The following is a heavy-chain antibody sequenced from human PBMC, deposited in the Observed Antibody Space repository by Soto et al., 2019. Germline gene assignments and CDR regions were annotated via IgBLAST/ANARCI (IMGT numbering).Heavy chain of an antibody. CDR3: ARADIVVVVAATPWAFDI. Sequence: SETLSLTCTVSGGSISSYYWSWIRQPPGKGLEWIGYIYYSGSTNYNPSLKSRVTISVDTSKNQFSLKLSSVTAADTAVYYCARADIVVVVAATPWAFDIWGQGTMVTVSS. D-gene: IGHD2-15*01. CDR1: GGSISSYY. CDR2: IYYSGST. J-gene: IGHJ3*02. V-gene: IGHV4-59*01.